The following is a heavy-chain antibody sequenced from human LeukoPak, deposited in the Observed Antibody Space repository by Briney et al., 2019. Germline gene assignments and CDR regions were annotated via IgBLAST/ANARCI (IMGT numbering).Heavy chain of an antibody. CDR2: IWYDGSNK. Sequence: GGSLRLSCAASGFTFSSFGMHWVRQAPGKGLEWVAVIWYDGSNKYYADSVKGRFTISRDIPKNTLYLQMNSLRAEDTAVYYCARDAEYYYDSNGYYPLRYWGQGILVTVSS. CDR3: ARDAEYYYDSNGYYPLRY. CDR1: GFTFSSFG. J-gene: IGHJ4*02. V-gene: IGHV3-33*01. D-gene: IGHD3-22*01.